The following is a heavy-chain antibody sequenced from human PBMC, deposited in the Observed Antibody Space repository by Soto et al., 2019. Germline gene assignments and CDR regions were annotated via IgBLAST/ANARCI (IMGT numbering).Heavy chain of an antibody. CDR3: ANESGGYCSGGSCYRPYYYYGMDV. Sequence: GGSLRLSCAASGFTFSSYAMSWVRQAPGKGLEWVSAISGSGGSTYYADSVEGRFTISRDNSKNTLYLQMNSLRAEDTAVYYCANESGGYCSGGSCYRPYYYYGMDVWGQGTTVTVSS. CDR2: ISGSGGST. CDR1: GFTFSSYA. J-gene: IGHJ6*02. D-gene: IGHD2-15*01. V-gene: IGHV3-23*01.